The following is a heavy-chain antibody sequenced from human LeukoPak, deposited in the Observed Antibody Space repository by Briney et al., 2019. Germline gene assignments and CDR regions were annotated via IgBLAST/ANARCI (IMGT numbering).Heavy chain of an antibody. CDR1: GYSISSGYY. D-gene: IGHD1-1*01. V-gene: IGHV4-38-2*02. CDR2: IYHSGST. J-gene: IGHJ5*02. Sequence: PSETLSLTCTVSGYSISSGYYWGWIRQPPGKGLEWIGSIYHSGSTYYNPSLKSRVTISVDTSKNQFSLKLSSVTAADTAVYYCARDQLELLVGDWFDPWGQGTLVTVSS. CDR3: ARDQLELLVGDWFDP.